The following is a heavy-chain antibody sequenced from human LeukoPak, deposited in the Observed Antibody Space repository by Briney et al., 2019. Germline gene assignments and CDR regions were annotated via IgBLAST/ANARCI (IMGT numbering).Heavy chain of an antibody. D-gene: IGHD3-22*01. J-gene: IGHJ5*02. CDR3: ARDVYYYDSSGYYYH. V-gene: IGHV1-2*02. Sequence: ASVKVSCKGSGYTFTGYYVHWVRQAPGQGLEWMGWINPNSGGTNYAQKFQGRVTMTRDTSISTAYMELSRLRSDDTAVYYCARDVYYYDSSGYYYHWGQGTLVTVSS. CDR1: GYTFTGYY. CDR2: INPNSGGT.